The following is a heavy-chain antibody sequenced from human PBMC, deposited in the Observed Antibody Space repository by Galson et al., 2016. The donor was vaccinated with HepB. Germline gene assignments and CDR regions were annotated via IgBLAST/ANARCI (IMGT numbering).Heavy chain of an antibody. D-gene: IGHD2-15*01. CDR3: ARATSCSAGTCYASYFDY. J-gene: IGHJ4*02. Sequence: SVKVSCKASGYTFNGYYIHWVRQAPGQGLEWMGWINPNIGDTNYAQKFQGRVTMTRDTSIATAYMALSTLRSDDAAVYFCARATSCSAGTCYASYFDYWGQGTLVTVSS. CDR1: GYTFNGYY. CDR2: INPNIGDT. V-gene: IGHV1-2*02.